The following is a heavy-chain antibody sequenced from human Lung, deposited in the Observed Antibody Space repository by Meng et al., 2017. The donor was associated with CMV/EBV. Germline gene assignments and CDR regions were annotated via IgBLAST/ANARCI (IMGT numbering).Heavy chain of an antibody. V-gene: IGHV3-21*01. J-gene: IGHJ6*02. CDR3: ARDAFYYYYYYGMDV. Sequence: GESLKISCAASGFTFSSYSMNWVRQAPGKGLEWVSSISSSSSYIYYADSVKGRFTISRDNAKNSLYLQMNSPRAEDTAVYYCARDAFYYYYYYGMDVWGQGXTVTVSS. D-gene: IGHD3-16*01. CDR1: GFTFSSYS. CDR2: ISSSSSYI.